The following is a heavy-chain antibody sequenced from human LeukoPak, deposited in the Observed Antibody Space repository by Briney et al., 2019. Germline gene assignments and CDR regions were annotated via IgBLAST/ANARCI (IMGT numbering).Heavy chain of an antibody. CDR3: ARDGTYYYDSSGNYGVDY. CDR1: GGTFSSYA. Sequence: SVKVSCKASGGTFSSYAISWVRQAPGQGLEWMGGIIPIFGTANYAQKFQGRVTITADESTSTAYMELSSLRSEDPAEYYCARDGTYYYDSSGNYGVDYWGQGTLVTVSS. V-gene: IGHV1-69*13. CDR2: IIPIFGTA. J-gene: IGHJ4*02. D-gene: IGHD3-22*01.